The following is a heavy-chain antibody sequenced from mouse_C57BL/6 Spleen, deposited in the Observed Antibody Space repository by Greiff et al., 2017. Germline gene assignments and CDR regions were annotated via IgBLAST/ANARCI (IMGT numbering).Heavy chain of an antibody. J-gene: IGHJ1*03. CDR1: GYSFTDYN. V-gene: IGHV1-39*01. Sequence: VQLQQSGPELVKPGASVTISCTASGYSFTDYNMNWVKQSNGKSLEWIGVINPNYGTTSYNQKCKGKATLTVDQSSSTAYMQLISPTSEDSAVYYCARGTTVVARWWDFEVRGTRTTVTAAS. D-gene: IGHD1-1*01. CDR2: INPNYGTT. CDR3: ARGTTVVARWWDFEV.